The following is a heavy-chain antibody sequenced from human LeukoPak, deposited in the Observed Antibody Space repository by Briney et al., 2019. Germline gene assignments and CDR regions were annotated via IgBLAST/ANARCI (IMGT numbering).Heavy chain of an antibody. D-gene: IGHD6-13*01. CDR1: GGSISSYY. CDR2: IYYSGST. Sequence: SETLSLTCTVSGGSISSYYWSWIRQPPGKGLEWIGYIYYSGSTNYNPSLKSRVTISVDTSKNQFSLKLSSVTAADTAVYYCARRGSSWYYPNYYYYGMDVWGQGTTVTVSS. J-gene: IGHJ6*02. V-gene: IGHV4-59*08. CDR3: ARRGSSWYYPNYYYYGMDV.